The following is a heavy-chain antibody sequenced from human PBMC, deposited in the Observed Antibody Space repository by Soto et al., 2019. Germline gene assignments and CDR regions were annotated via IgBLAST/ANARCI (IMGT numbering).Heavy chain of an antibody. V-gene: IGHV1-69*12. Sequence: QVQLVQSGAEVKKPGSSVKVSCKASGGTFRTSAISWVRQAPGQGLEWVGGIMPVFRRPKYAQNFQDRVTITASDAASTAYMELNSLRSDDTAVYYCARDKDRLQLGGNYYFILDVWGQGTAVTVSS. CDR1: GGTFRTSA. CDR2: IMPVFRRP. J-gene: IGHJ6*02. D-gene: IGHD1-1*01. CDR3: ARDKDRLQLGGNYYFILDV.